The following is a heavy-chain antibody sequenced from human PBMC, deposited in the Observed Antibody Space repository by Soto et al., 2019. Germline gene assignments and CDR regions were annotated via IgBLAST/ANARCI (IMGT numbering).Heavy chain of an antibody. Sequence: AASVKVSFNASGYTFTSADINWLLQATGQVLEWMVWMNPNSGKTGYAQKLQGRVNMTRNTSISTAYMELISLRSEDTAVYYCARSLRKGTAYYYDSSGYYPLSFDIWGQGTMVTVSS. CDR2: MNPNSGKT. V-gene: IGHV1-8*01. CDR1: GYTFTSAD. D-gene: IGHD3-22*01. J-gene: IGHJ3*02. CDR3: ARSLRKGTAYYYDSSGYYPLSFDI.